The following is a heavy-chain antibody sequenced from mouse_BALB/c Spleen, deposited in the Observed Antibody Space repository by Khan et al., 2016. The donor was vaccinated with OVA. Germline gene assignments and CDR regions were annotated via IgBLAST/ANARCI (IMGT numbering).Heavy chain of an antibody. D-gene: IGHD1-1*02. CDR3: ARGGVGDRFAY. Sequence: VQLVESGAELVRPGVSVKISCKGSGYTFTDFTMHWVKQSHAKSLEWIGVVNTYYGDATYNQKFKGKATMTVDKSSTTAYMELARLTSEDSAIYYGARGGVGDRFAYWGQGTLVTVSA. CDR1: GYTFTDFT. CDR2: VNTYYGDA. J-gene: IGHJ3*01. V-gene: IGHV1S137*01.